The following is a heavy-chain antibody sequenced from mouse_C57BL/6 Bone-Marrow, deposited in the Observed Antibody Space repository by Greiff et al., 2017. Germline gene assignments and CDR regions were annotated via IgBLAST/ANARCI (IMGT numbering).Heavy chain of an antibody. J-gene: IGHJ1*03. V-gene: IGHV1-55*01. D-gene: IGHD2-5*01. Sequence: VQLQQPGAELVKPGASVKLSCKASGYTFTSYWITWVKQRPGQGLEWIGDIYPGSGSTNYNEKFKSKATLTADTSSSTAYIQLSSLTSEDSSVYYCARPYYSNYWYFDVWGTGTTVTVSS. CDR2: IYPGSGST. CDR1: GYTFTSYW. CDR3: ARPYYSNYWYFDV.